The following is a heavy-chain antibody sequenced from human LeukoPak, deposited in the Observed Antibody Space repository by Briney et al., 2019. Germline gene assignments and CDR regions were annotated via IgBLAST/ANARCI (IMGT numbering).Heavy chain of an antibody. Sequence: PSETLSLTCTVSGGSISSSSYYWGWIRQPPGKGLEWIGNIYYSGSNYYNPSLKSRVTMSVDTSKNQFSLKLTSVTAADTAVYYCAIPMTGYSSGWFHWSQGTLVTVSS. D-gene: IGHD6-19*01. V-gene: IGHV4-39*01. CDR3: AIPMTGYSSGWFH. J-gene: IGHJ4*02. CDR1: GGSISSSSYY. CDR2: IYYSGSN.